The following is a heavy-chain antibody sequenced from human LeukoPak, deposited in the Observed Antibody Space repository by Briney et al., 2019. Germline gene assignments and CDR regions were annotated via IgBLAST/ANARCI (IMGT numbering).Heavy chain of an antibody. CDR1: GFTFSSYA. CDR3: AKPYYSGSYPRDNWFDP. V-gene: IGHV3-23*01. D-gene: IGHD1-26*01. Sequence: PGGSLRLSCAASGFTFSSYAMSWVRQAPGKGLEWVSAISGSGGSTYYADSVKGRFTTSRDNSKNTLYLQMNSLRAEDTAVYYCAKPYYSGSYPRDNWFDPWGQGTLVTVSS. CDR2: ISGSGGST. J-gene: IGHJ5*02.